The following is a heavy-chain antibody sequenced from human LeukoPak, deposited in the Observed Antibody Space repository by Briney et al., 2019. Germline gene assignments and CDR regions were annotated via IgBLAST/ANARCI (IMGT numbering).Heavy chain of an antibody. V-gene: IGHV3-7*01. CDR3: ATERRGSSTYDGKEAFDF. CDR2: IKEDGGEK. Sequence: PGGSLRLSCTASGVTFSNYWMSWVRRAPGKGLEWVANIKEDGGEKNYVDSVRGRFTITRDNFRNSLYLQMNSLRGEDTAVYYCATERRGSSTYDGKEAFDFWGQGTLVTVSS. J-gene: IGHJ4*02. D-gene: IGHD6-13*01. CDR1: GVTFSNYW.